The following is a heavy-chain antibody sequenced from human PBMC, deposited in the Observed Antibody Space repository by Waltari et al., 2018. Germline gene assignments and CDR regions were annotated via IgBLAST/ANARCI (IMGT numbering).Heavy chain of an antibody. J-gene: IGHJ4*02. CDR1: GLTFRMFA. V-gene: IGHV3-23*01. CDR3: AKDHGIAY. Sequence: QLLESGGGLVQPGGSLRLSCSDSGLTFRMFAMDLVRQAPGKGLGWVSGISNSGADTYYTDSVEGRFTISRDNSKKTLYLQMNTLRVEDTAVYYCAKDHGIAYWGQGTLVTVSS. CDR2: ISNSGADT. D-gene: IGHD2-21*01.